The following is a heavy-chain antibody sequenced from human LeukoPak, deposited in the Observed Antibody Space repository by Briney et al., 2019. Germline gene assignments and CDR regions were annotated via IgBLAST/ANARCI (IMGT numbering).Heavy chain of an antibody. CDR1: GFTFSSYD. D-gene: IGHD6-13*01. CDR2: IRTTGET. V-gene: IGHV3-13*01. CDR3: GRGGTYSISWLRIDY. J-gene: IGHJ4*02. Sequence: GGSLRLSCAASGFTFSSYDMYWVRQTTGKGLEWVSAIRTTGETYYLGSVKGRFTISRENAKNSLYLQMNSLRAGDTAVYYCGRGGTYSISWLRIDYWGQGTLVTVSS.